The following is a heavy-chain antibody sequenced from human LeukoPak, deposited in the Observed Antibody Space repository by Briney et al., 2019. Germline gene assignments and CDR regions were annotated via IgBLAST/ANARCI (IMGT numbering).Heavy chain of an antibody. CDR2: IDSNGLST. V-gene: IGHV3-64*04. J-gene: IGHJ4*02. Sequence: PGGSLRLSCSASGFTFSSYALHWVRQAPGKGLEYVSAIDSNGLSTYYADSVKGRFTISRDSAKNSLYLQMNSLRAEDTAVYYCARGPYSSNWYVDYWGQGTLVTVAS. D-gene: IGHD6-13*01. CDR3: ARGPYSSNWYVDY. CDR1: GFTFSSYA.